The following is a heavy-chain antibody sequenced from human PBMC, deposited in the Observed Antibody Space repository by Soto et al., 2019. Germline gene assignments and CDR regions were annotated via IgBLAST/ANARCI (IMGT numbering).Heavy chain of an antibody. CDR2: IYYSGST. CDR1: GGSISSYD. D-gene: IGHD6-19*01. J-gene: IGHJ3*02. Sequence: SETLSLTCTVAGGSISSYDWSWIRPTPGKGLEWIGYIYYSGSTNYNPSLKSRVTISVDTSKNQFSLKLSSVTAADTAVYYCARDRYSSGWDDAFDIWGQGTMVTVSS. V-gene: IGHV4-59*01. CDR3: ARDRYSSGWDDAFDI.